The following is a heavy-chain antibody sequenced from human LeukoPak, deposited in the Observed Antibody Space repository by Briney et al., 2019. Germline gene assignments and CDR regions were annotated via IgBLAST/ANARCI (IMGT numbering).Heavy chain of an antibody. CDR1: GFTFSTNA. V-gene: IGHV3-30*04. D-gene: IGHD6-13*01. CDR2: ISYDGTKK. J-gene: IGHJ6*02. Sequence: QPGRSLRLSCAASGFTFSTNAMHWVRQAPGKGLEWVAIISYDGTKKYYADSVKGRFTISRDNSKNTLYLQMNSLRAEDTAVYYCARWAYSSWYDVYYYYGMDVWGQGTTVTVSS. CDR3: ARWAYSSWYDVYYYYGMDV.